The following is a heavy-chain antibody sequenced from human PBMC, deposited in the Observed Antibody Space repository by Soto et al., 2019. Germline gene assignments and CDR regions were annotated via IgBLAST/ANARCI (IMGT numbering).Heavy chain of an antibody. CDR3: ARVNDFWTGYYSTHWSDP. CDR2: IYYSGST. D-gene: IGHD3-3*01. Sequence: SETLSLTCTVSGGSISSYYWTWIRQPPGKGLEWIGYIYYSGSTNHNPSLKSRVTISVDTSKNQFSLKLSSVTAADTAVYYCARVNDFWTGYYSTHWSDPSGQGTLVAVSS. V-gene: IGHV4-59*01. J-gene: IGHJ5*02. CDR1: GGSISSYY.